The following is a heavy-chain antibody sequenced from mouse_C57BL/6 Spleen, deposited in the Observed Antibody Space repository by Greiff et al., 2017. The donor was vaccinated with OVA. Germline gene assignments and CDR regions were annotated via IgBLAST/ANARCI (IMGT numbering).Heavy chain of an antibody. J-gene: IGHJ4*01. V-gene: IGHV1-55*01. D-gene: IGHD1-1*01. CDR1: GYTFPSYW. CDR2: IYPGSGSP. CDR3: ARRITTLVATDAMDY. Sequence: QVQLKQPGAELVKPGASVKMSCKASGYTFPSYWITWVKQRPGQGLEWIGDIYPGSGSPNYNEKFKSKAQLTVDTSSSTAYMQLSSLTSEDAAVYYCARRITTLVATDAMDYWGQGTSVTVSS.